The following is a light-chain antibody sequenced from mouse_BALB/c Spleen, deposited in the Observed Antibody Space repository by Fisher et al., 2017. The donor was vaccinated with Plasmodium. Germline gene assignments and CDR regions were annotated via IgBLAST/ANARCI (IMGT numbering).Light chain of an antibody. CDR3: SQSSHVPWT. CDR2: RVS. Sequence: DIVITQSTLTLSVTIGQPASISCRSSQSLVHSNGNTYLHWYLQKPGQSPNLLIYRVSIRFSGVPDRFSGSGSGTDFTLKISRVEAEDLGVYFCSQSSHVPWTFGGGTKLEIK. CDR1: QSLVHSNGNTY. J-gene: IGKJ1*01. V-gene: IGKV1-110*01.